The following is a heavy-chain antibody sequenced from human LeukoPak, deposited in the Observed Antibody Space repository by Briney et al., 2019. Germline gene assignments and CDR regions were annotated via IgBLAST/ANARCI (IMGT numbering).Heavy chain of an antibody. CDR3: AKDGIGYSSSWYGARWFDP. V-gene: IGHV3-30*02. Sequence: GGSLRLSCAASGFTFSSYGMHWVRQAPGKGLEGVAFIRYDGSNKYYADSVKGRFTISRDNSKNTLYLQMNSLRAEDTAVYYCAKDGIGYSSSWYGARWFDPWGQGTLVTVSS. D-gene: IGHD6-13*01. CDR2: IRYDGSNK. J-gene: IGHJ5*02. CDR1: GFTFSSYG.